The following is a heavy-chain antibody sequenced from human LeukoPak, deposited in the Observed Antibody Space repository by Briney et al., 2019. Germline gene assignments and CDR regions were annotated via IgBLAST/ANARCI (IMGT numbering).Heavy chain of an antibody. Sequence: SETLSLTCTVSGGSDSSTSYYWDWVRQPPGKGLEWIGNVYYGGNTFYNSSLESRVTISVDMSKNQFSLKLTSLTAADTAVYYCARQRADYFYHYLDVWGKGTSVTVSS. J-gene: IGHJ6*03. V-gene: IGHV4-39*01. CDR1: GGSDSSTSYY. CDR3: ARQRADYFYHYLDV. CDR2: VYYGGNT.